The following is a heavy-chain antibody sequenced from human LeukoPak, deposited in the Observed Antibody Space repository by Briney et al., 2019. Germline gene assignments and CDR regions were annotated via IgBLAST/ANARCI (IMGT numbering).Heavy chain of an antibody. J-gene: IGHJ6*03. CDR2: ISGSGGST. V-gene: IGHV3-23*01. CDR3: AKAPDCSSTSCYYYYYMDV. Sequence: PGGSLRLSCAASGLTFSSYAMSWVRQAPGKGLEWVSAISGSGGSTYYADSVKGRFTISRDSSKNTLYLQMNSLRAEDTAVYYCAKAPDCSSTSCYYYYYMDVWGKGTTVTVSS. CDR1: GLTFSSYA. D-gene: IGHD2-2*01.